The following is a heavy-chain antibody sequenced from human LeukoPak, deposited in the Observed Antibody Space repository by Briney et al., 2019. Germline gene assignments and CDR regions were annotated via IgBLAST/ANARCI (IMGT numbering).Heavy chain of an antibody. D-gene: IGHD3-22*01. J-gene: IGHJ4*02. CDR3: AKGARYYDSSGEIDY. V-gene: IGHV3-23*01. CDR2: ISGSGGST. CDR1: GFTFSNAW. Sequence: GGSLRLSCAASGFTFSNAWMSWVCQAPGKGLEWVSAISGSGGSTYYADSVKGRFTISRDNSKNTLYLQMNSLRAEDTAVYYCAKGARYYDSSGEIDYWGQGTLVTVSS.